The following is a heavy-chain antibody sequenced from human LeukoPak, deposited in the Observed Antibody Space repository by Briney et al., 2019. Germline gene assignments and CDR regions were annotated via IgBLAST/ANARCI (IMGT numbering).Heavy chain of an antibody. CDR1: GFSFSNSV. CDR3: ARDSTYYYDSKYFDY. Sequence: PGGSLRLSCAASGFSFSNSVMHWVRQAPGKGLEWVSSISSSSSYIYYADSVKGRFTISRDNAKNSLYLQMNSLRAEDTAVYYCARDSTYYYDSKYFDYWGQGTLVTVSS. CDR2: ISSSSSYI. J-gene: IGHJ4*02. D-gene: IGHD3-22*01. V-gene: IGHV3-21*01.